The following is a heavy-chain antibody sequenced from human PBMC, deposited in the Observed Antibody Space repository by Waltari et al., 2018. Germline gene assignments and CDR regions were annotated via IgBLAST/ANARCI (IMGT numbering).Heavy chain of an antibody. V-gene: IGHV4-34*01. CDR2: INHSGST. CDR3: AREGGDLDAFDI. Sequence: QVQLQQWGAGLLKPSETLSLTCAVYGGSFSGYYWSWIRQPPGKGLEWIGEINHSGSTNYNPSLKSRVTISVDTSKNQFSLKLSSVTAADTAVYYCAREGGDLDAFDIWGQGTMVTVSS. D-gene: IGHD2-21*01. J-gene: IGHJ3*02. CDR1: GGSFSGYY.